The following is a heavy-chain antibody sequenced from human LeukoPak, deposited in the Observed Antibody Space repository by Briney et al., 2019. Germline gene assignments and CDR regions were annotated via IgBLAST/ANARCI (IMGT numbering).Heavy chain of an antibody. Sequence: PGGSLRPSCAASGFTFSTYWMHWVRQAPGKGLVWVSLIDGDGTNTDYADSVKGRFTISRDNAKNSLYLQMNSLRAEDTAVYYCARWEGDRDSDDYWGQGTLVTVSS. CDR3: ARWEGDRDSDDY. CDR1: GFTFSTYW. J-gene: IGHJ4*02. V-gene: IGHV3-74*01. D-gene: IGHD1-26*01. CDR2: IDGDGTNT.